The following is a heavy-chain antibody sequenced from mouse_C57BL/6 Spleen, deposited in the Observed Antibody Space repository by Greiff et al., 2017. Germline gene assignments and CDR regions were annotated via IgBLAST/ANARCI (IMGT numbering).Heavy chain of an antibody. Sequence: EVHLVESGGGLVKPGGSLKLSCAASGFIFSDYGMHWVRQAPEKGLEWVAYISSGSSTLYSADKGKGRFTISRDNAKNTLFLQMTSLRSEDTAMYYGARDLLLLGAWFAYWGQGTLVTVSA. CDR3: ARDLLLLGAWFAY. D-gene: IGHD1-1*01. CDR2: ISSGSSTL. V-gene: IGHV5-17*01. CDR1: GFIFSDYG. J-gene: IGHJ3*01.